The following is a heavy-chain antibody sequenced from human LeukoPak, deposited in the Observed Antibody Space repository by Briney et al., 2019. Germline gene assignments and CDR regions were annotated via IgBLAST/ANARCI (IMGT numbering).Heavy chain of an antibody. Sequence: GGSLRLSCAASGFTFRSYSMNWVRQAPGKGLEWVSYISSSSSTIYYADSVKGRFTISRDNAKNSLYLQMNSLRAEDTAVYYCARGFSGSYFGYWGQGTLVTVSS. D-gene: IGHD1-26*01. CDR3: ARGFSGSYFGY. J-gene: IGHJ4*02. CDR1: GFTFRSYS. CDR2: ISSSSSTI. V-gene: IGHV3-48*01.